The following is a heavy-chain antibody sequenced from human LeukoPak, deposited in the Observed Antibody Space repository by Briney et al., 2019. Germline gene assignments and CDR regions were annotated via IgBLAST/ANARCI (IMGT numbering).Heavy chain of an antibody. CDR1: GFTFSSYA. CDR3: AKGQSGSYRFNYYYYMDV. D-gene: IGHD1-26*01. CDR2: ISGSGGST. V-gene: IGHV3-23*01. J-gene: IGHJ6*03. Sequence: GGSLRLSCAASGFTFSSYAMSWVRQAPGKGLEWVSAISGSGGSTYYADSVKGRFTISRDNSKNTLYLQMNSLRAVDTAVYYCAKGQSGSYRFNYYYYMDVWGKGTTVTVSS.